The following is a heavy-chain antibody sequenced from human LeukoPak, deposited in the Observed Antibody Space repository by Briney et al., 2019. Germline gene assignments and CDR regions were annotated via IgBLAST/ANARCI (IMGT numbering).Heavy chain of an antibody. D-gene: IGHD2-21*02. CDR1: GGSFSGYY. CDR3: ARSQVTHEIDY. J-gene: IGHJ4*02. CDR2: IYHSGST. Sequence: SETLSLTCAVYGGSFSGYYWSWIRQHPGKGLEWIGYIYHSGSTYSNPSLKSRVTISADTSKNQFSLKLTSVTAADTAVYYCARSQVTHEIDYWGQGTLVTVSS. V-gene: IGHV4-34*09.